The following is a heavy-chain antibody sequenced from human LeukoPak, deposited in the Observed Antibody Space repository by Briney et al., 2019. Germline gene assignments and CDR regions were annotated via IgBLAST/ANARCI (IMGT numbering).Heavy chain of an antibody. D-gene: IGHD1-7*01. V-gene: IGHV3-66*01. Sequence: PGGSLRLSCAAPGFTVSTNYMSWVRQAPGKGLEWVSVIYGGGDTYYADSVKGRFTISRDNSKNSLYLQMNSLRAEDTAVYYCAKNWNYDYWGQGTLVTVSS. CDR2: IYGGGDT. CDR3: AKNWNYDY. CDR1: GFTVSTNY. J-gene: IGHJ4*02.